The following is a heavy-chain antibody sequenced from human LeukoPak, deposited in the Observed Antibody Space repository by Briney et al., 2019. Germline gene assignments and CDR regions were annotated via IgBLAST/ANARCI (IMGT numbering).Heavy chain of an antibody. CDR1: GYTFTGYY. D-gene: IGHD4-17*01. J-gene: IGHJ4*02. V-gene: IGHV1-2*02. CDR3: ARDSTPGSVTLDY. CDR2: INPNSGGA. Sequence: ASVNVSCKASGYTFTGYYMHWVRQAPGQGLEWMGWINPNSGGANYAQKFQGRVTMTRDTSISTAYMELSRLRSDDTAVYYCARDSTPGSVTLDYWGQGTLVTVSS.